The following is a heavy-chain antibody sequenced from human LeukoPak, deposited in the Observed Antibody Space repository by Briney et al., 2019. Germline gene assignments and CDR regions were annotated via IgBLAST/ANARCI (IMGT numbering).Heavy chain of an antibody. CDR1: GFTFSSYA. J-gene: IGHJ4*02. D-gene: IGHD6-19*01. Sequence: GGSLRLSCAASGFTFSSYAMSWVRQAPGKGLEWVSAISGSGGSTYYADSVKGRFTISRDNSKNTLYLQMNSLGAEDTAVYYCARSPGVWLVQNPDYWGQGTLVTVSS. CDR2: ISGSGGST. V-gene: IGHV3-23*01. CDR3: ARSPGVWLVQNPDY.